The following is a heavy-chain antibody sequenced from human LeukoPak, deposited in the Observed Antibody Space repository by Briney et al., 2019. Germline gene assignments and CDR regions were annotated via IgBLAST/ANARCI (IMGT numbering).Heavy chain of an antibody. CDR1: GYTFTSYD. J-gene: IGHJ5*02. CDR3: ARGGLIAARTKNWFDP. D-gene: IGHD6-6*01. Sequence: GASVKVSCKASGYTFTSYDINWVRQATGQGLEWMGWMNPNSGNTGYAQKFQGRVTITRNTSISTAYMELSSLRSEDTAAYYCARGGLIAARTKNWFDPWGQGTLVTVSS. V-gene: IGHV1-8*03. CDR2: MNPNSGNT.